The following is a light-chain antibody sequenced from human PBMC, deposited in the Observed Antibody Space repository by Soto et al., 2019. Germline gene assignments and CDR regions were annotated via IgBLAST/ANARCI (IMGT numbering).Light chain of an antibody. CDR1: QSVRSN. J-gene: IGKJ1*01. CDR2: GAS. V-gene: IGKV3-15*01. Sequence: EIVLTQSPATLSVSPGERVTLSCRASQSVRSNLAWYQQKPGQSPRLLIYGASTRATGIPARFSGSGSGTEFTLTISSLQSEDFAVYYCQQYNNWPPTWTFGQGTKVDIK. CDR3: QQYNNWPPTWT.